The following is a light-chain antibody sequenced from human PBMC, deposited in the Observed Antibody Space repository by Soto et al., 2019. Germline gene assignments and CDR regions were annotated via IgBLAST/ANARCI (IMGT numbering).Light chain of an antibody. CDR3: SSYTSSSTFYV. Sequence: QSALTQPASVSGSPGQSITISCTGTSSDVGGYNYVSWYQQHPGKAPKLMINDVSNRPSGVSNRFSGSKSGNTASLTISGLQAEDEADYYCSSYTSSSTFYVFGTGTKLTVL. V-gene: IGLV2-14*01. J-gene: IGLJ1*01. CDR2: DVS. CDR1: SSDVGGYNY.